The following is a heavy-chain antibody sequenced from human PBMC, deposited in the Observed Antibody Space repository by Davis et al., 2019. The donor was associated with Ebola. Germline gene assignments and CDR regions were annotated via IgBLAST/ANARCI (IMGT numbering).Heavy chain of an antibody. J-gene: IGHJ5*02. CDR3: ARVTWFGELGGNWFDP. V-gene: IGHV1-69*13. Sequence: AASVKVSCKASGGTFSSYAISWVRQAPGQGLEWMGGIIPIFGTANYAQKFQGRVTITADESTSTAYMELSSLRSEDTAVYYCARVTWFGELGGNWFDPWGQGTLVTVSS. D-gene: IGHD3-10*01. CDR2: IIPIFGTA. CDR1: GGTFSSYA.